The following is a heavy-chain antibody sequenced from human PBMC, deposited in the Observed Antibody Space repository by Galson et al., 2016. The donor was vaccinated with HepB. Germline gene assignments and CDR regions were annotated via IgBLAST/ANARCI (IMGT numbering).Heavy chain of an antibody. CDR1: GFIFSDYY. Sequence: SLRLSCAASGFIFSDYYMSWIRQAPGKGLEWLSYISSSGTTFYYADSLRGRLTISRDNAKNSLYLQMNSLRAEDTAVYYCARGFSWNANRAYDYWGQGTLVTASS. J-gene: IGHJ4*02. D-gene: IGHD1-20*01. CDR2: ISSSGTTF. CDR3: ARGFSWNANRAYDY. V-gene: IGHV3-11*04.